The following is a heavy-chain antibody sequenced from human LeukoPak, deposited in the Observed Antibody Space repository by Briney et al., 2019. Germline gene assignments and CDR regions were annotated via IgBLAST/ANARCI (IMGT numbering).Heavy chain of an antibody. CDR1: GDSISSEAYY. CDR3: ARNCSGDGHQRRYKWFDP. D-gene: IGHD2-15*01. CDR2: IYYSGST. V-gene: IGHV4-39*07. J-gene: IGHJ5*02. Sequence: SETLSLTCSVSGDSISSEAYYWGWIRKSPGKGLEWLVSIYYSGSTHYNPPLKSRITLSVDTSRNQFSLKLRSVTAADTAVYYCARNCSGDGHQRRYKWFDPWGQGILVTVSS.